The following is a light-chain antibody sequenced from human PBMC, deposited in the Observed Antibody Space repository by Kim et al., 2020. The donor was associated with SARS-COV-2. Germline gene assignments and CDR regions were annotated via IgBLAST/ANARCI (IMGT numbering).Light chain of an antibody. CDR1: QSISSY. CDR2: AAS. V-gene: IGKV1-39*01. Sequence: SASVGDRVTITCRASQSISSYLNWYQQKPGKAPKLLIYAASSLQSGVPSRFSGSGSGTDFTLTISSLQPEYFTTYYCQQSYSTPHTFGQGTKLEI. J-gene: IGKJ2*01. CDR3: QQSYSTPHT.